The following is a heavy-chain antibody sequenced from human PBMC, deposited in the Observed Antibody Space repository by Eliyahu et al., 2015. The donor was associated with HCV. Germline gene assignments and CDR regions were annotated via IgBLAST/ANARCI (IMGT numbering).Heavy chain of an antibody. J-gene: IGHJ4*02. D-gene: IGHD1-1*01. V-gene: IGHV3-30*04. CDR3: ARGEWNGVASAVGEY. CDR2: ISSDGSNG. CDR1: GFXFXSPS. Sequence: QVQLVESGGGVVXPGRSLRLSCXASGFXFXSPSMLWIRQAPGKGLEWVAAISSDGSNGYYADSVKGRFTISRDNSRNTLYLQMNSLRSEDTAVIYCARGEWNGVASAVGEYWGQGTLVTVSS.